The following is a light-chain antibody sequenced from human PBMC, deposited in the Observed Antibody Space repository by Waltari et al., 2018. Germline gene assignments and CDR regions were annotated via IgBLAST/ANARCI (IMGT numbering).Light chain of an antibody. V-gene: IGLV4-69*01. CDR1: GEYSAYA. J-gene: IGLJ3*02. CDR3: QTWGTGIQV. CDR2: VNSDGSH. Sequence: LVLTQSPSASASLGASVKLTCSLPGEYSAYAIAWHQKQPLKGPRYLMTVNSDGSHKKGDGISERFSGSSSDLDRYLIISRLQSDDEADYFCQTWGTGIQVFGGGTKLTVL.